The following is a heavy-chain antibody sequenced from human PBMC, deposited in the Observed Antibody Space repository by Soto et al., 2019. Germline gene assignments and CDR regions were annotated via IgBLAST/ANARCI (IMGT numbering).Heavy chain of an antibody. V-gene: IGHV1-69*02. J-gene: IGHJ4*02. CDR1: GGTFSSYT. CDR2: IITILGIA. D-gene: IGHD6-13*01. Sequence: QVQLVQSVAEVKKPGSSVKVSCKASGGTFSSYTISWVRQAPGQGLEWMGRIITILGIANYAQKFQGRVTITADKSTSTAYMELSSLRSEDTDVYYCAIAAADPRHYWGQGTLVTGSS. CDR3: AIAAADPRHY.